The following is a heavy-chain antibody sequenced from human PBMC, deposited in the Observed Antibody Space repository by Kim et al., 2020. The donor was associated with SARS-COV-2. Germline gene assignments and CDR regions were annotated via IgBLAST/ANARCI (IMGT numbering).Heavy chain of an antibody. V-gene: IGHV4-34*01. J-gene: IGHJ3*02. Sequence: SLKSRCLLSADTSKNHFSLKLSSVTAAGTAVYYCARGGHDNYYEPDAFDIWGQGTMVTVSS. CDR3: ARGGHDNYYEPDAFDI. D-gene: IGHD3-22*01.